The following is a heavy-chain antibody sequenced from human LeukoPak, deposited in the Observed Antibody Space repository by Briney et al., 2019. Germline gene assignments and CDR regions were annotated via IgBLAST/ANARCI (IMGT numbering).Heavy chain of an antibody. V-gene: IGHV3-33*01. CDR2: IWYDGSNK. CDR3: ARDDHGYSYGTPFDY. Sequence: PGRSLRLSCAASGFTFSSYGMPWVRQAPGKGLEWVAVIWYDGSNKYYADSVKGRFTISRDNSKNTLYLQMNSLRAEDTAVYYCARDDHGYSYGTPFDYWGQGTLVTVSS. CDR1: GFTFSSYG. J-gene: IGHJ4*02. D-gene: IGHD5-18*01.